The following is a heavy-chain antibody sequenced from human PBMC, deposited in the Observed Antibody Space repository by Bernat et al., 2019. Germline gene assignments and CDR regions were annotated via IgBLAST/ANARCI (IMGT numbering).Heavy chain of an antibody. Sequence: QVQLVESGGGVVQPGRSLRLSCAASGFTFSSYGMHWVRQAPGKGLEWVAVISYDGSNKYYADSVKGRFTISRDNSKNTLYLQMNSLRAEDTAVYYCAKDLVGRAVAHTGYFDYWGQGTLVTVSS. CDR3: AKDLVGRAVAHTGYFDY. D-gene: IGHD6-19*01. CDR1: GFTFSSYG. V-gene: IGHV3-30*18. J-gene: IGHJ4*02. CDR2: ISYDGSNK.